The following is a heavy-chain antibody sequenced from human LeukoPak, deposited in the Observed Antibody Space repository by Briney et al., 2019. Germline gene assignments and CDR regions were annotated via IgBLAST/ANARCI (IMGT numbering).Heavy chain of an antibody. CDR3: ARTPDITMVRGVGLFDP. V-gene: IGHV4-39*01. CDR1: GVSISGSNYY. Sequence: PSETPSLTCTVSGVSISGSNYYWGWIRQPPGKGLEWIASIYYSGYTSYNPSLKSRATMSVDTSKNQFSLKLSSVTAADTAVYFCARTPDITMVRGVGLFDPWGQGTLVSVSS. D-gene: IGHD3-10*01. J-gene: IGHJ5*02. CDR2: IYYSGYT.